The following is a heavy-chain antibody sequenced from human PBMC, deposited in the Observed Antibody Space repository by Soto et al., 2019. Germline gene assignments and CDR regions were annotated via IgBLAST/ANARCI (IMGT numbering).Heavy chain of an antibody. CDR1: GGSFSGFY. V-gene: IGHV4-34*01. CDR2: INHSGTT. CDR3: ARNRRYDYAN. Sequence: QVLLQQWGAGLLKPSETLSLTCAVYGGSFSGFYWTWIRQSPGKGLEWIGEINHSGTTNYSPSLKSRVTISIDRPKNQFSLRLTSVTAADTAVYYCARNRRYDYANWGQGSLVTVSS. D-gene: IGHD3-16*01. J-gene: IGHJ4*02.